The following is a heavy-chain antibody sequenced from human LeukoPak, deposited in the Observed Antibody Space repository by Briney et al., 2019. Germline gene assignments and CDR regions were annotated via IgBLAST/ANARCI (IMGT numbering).Heavy chain of an antibody. CDR3: AKDRWLQIKAAFDI. V-gene: IGHV3-30*18. J-gene: IGHJ3*02. D-gene: IGHD5-24*01. Sequence: PGRSLRLSCAASGFTFSSYGMHWVRQAPGKGLEWVAVISYDGSNKYYADSVKGRFTISRDNSKNTLYLQMNSLRAEDTAVYYCAKDRWLQIKAAFDIWGQGTLVTVSS. CDR1: GFTFSSYG. CDR2: ISYDGSNK.